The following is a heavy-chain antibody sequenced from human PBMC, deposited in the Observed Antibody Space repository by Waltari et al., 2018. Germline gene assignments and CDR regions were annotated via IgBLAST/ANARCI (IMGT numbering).Heavy chain of an antibody. CDR2: ISWNSGSK. J-gene: IGHJ3*02. CDR1: GFTFDDYA. D-gene: IGHD6-13*01. Sequence: EVQLVESGGGLVQPGRSLRLSCAASGFTFDDYAMHWVRQAPGKGLEWVSGISWNSGSKGYADSVKGRFTISRDNAKNSLYLQMNSLRAEDTALYYCAKDIGGQQQYAFDIWGQGTMVTVSS. CDR3: AKDIGGQQQYAFDI. V-gene: IGHV3-9*01.